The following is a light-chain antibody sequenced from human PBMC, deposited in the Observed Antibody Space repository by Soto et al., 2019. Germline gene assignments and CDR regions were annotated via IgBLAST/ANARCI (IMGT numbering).Light chain of an antibody. CDR2: EGS. J-gene: IGKJ1*01. CDR1: QSIGIH. CDR3: QQYNDWPRT. Sequence: EIVMTQSPATLSVSPGERATLSCRASQSIGIHLAWYQQKPGQPPSLLIYEGSTRATGVPARFSGSGSGSDFTLTISSLQSADFAVYSCQQYNDWPRTFGQGTKVESK. V-gene: IGKV3-15*01.